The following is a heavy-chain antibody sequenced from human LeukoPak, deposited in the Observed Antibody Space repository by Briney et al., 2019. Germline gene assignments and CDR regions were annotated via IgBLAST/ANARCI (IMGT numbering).Heavy chain of an antibody. J-gene: IGHJ3*02. Sequence: GGSLRLSCAASGFTFNNHAMGWVRQAPGKGLEWVSDVSDGGTSTCYADSVKGRFAMSRDNSKNTLYLQMNSLRAEDTAVYYCAKDRTDCSGGSCYSADAFDIWGQGTMVTVSS. CDR3: AKDRTDCSGGSCYSADAFDI. CDR1: GFTFNNHA. CDR2: VSDGGTST. V-gene: IGHV3-23*01. D-gene: IGHD2-15*01.